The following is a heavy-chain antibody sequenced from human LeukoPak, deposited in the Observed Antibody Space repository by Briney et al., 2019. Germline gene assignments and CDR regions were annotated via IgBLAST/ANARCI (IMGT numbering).Heavy chain of an antibody. V-gene: IGHV4-30-4*01. J-gene: IGHJ5*02. CDR3: ARDLNGYPNWLDP. D-gene: IGHD3-9*01. CDR2: IYYSGIT. CDR1: GGPISSGDYY. Sequence: PSETLSLTCTVSGGPISSGDYYWSWIRQSPGKGLEWIGYIYYSGITYYNPSLKSRVTISVDTSKNQFSLKLSSVTAADTAVYYCARDLNGYPNWLDPWGQGTLVTVSS.